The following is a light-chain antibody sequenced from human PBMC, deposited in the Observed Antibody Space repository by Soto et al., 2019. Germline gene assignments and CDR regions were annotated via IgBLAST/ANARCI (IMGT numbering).Light chain of an antibody. CDR2: DNN. Sequence: QSVLTQSPSVSAAPGQKVTISCSGSSSNIGNNYVSWYQQLPGTAPKLLIYDNNKRPSGIPDRFSGSKSGTSGTLDISGLQSEDEADYYCAAWDDSLNGFVFGTGTKLTVL. J-gene: IGLJ1*01. CDR1: SSNIGNNY. V-gene: IGLV1-51*01. CDR3: AAWDDSLNGFV.